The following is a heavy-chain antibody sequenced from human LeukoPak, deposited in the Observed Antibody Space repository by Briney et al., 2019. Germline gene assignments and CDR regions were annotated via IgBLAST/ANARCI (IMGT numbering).Heavy chain of an antibody. CDR2: MYASGTT. V-gene: IGHV3-53*01. Sequence: PGGSLTLSCVVSRFTVSGNYMSWVRQAPGKGLEWVSIMYASGTTDYADSVKGRFTISRDNSKNTLYLQMSSLRVEDTAVYYCAREGGPYSSTLRGCWGQGTLVTVSS. CDR3: AREGGPYSSTLRGC. CDR1: RFTVSGNY. D-gene: IGHD6-19*01. J-gene: IGHJ4*02.